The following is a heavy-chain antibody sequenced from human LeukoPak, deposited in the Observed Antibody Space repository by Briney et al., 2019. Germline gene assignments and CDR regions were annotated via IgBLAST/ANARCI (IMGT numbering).Heavy chain of an antibody. CDR1: GGSINSGSYY. CDR2: ISPSGIT. V-gene: IGHV4-61*02. CDR3: TRGSIAYYYMDV. D-gene: IGHD3-22*01. J-gene: IGHJ6*03. Sequence: SETLSLTCTVSGGSINSGSYYWSWIRQPAGKGLEWIGRISPSGITNYNPSLKSRVIISVDTSKNQFSLKLSSVTAADTAVYYCTRGSIAYYYMDVWGKGTTVTISS.